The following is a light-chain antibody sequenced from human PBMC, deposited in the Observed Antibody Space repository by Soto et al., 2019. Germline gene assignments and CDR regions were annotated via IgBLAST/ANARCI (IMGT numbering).Light chain of an antibody. CDR1: QSISSK. CDR2: GAS. Sequence: EIVMTQSPATLSVSPGERATLSCRASQSISSKLGWYQQRPGRAPRLLIYGASTRATGIPARFSGSVSGIEFTLTISSLQSEDSAVYYCQQYNSWTTISCGQGTRLEIK. J-gene: IGKJ5*01. CDR3: QQYNSWTTIS. V-gene: IGKV3-15*01.